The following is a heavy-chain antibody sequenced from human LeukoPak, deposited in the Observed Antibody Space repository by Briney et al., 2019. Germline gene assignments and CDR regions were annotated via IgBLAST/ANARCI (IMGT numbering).Heavy chain of an antibody. CDR3: ARLRYFDWSELDP. CDR1: GDSISSGGYY. J-gene: IGHJ5*02. Sequence: PSETLSLTCTVSGDSISSGGYYWSWIRQHPGKGLEWIGCIYYTGTTYYNTSLQSRVTISVDTSKNQISLKLSSVTAADTAVYYCARLRYFDWSELDPWGQGTLVTVSS. D-gene: IGHD3-9*01. V-gene: IGHV4-31*03. CDR2: IYYTGTT.